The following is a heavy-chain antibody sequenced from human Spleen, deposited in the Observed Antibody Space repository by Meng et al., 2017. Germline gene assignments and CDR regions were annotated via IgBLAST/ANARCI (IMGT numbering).Heavy chain of an antibody. CDR3: AREEGISSSWFEYYYYGMDV. D-gene: IGHD6-13*01. V-gene: IGHV3-66*01. CDR2: IYSGGST. Sequence: GESLKISCAASGFTFSSYWMSWVRQAPGKGLEWVSVIYSGGSTYYADSVEGRFTISRDNAKNSLYLQMNSLRAEDTAVYYCAREEGISSSWFEYYYYGMDVWGQGTTVTVSS. J-gene: IGHJ6*02. CDR1: GFTFSSYW.